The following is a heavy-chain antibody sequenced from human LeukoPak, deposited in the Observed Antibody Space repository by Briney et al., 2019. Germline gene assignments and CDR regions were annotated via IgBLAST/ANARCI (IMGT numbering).Heavy chain of an antibody. CDR3: ARDVLAVTGMGVALDY. Sequence: SVKVSCKASGGTFSSYAISWVRQAPGQGLEWMGGIIPIFGTANYAQKFQGRVTITADESTSTAYTELSSLRSEDTAVYYCARDVLAVTGMGVALDYWGQGALVTVSS. V-gene: IGHV1-69*13. J-gene: IGHJ4*02. D-gene: IGHD6-19*01. CDR1: GGTFSSYA. CDR2: IIPIFGTA.